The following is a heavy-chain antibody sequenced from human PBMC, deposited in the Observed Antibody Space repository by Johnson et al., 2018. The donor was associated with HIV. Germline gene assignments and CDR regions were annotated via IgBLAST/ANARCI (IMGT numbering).Heavy chain of an antibody. CDR3: ARDPSTQDSRLTGDFGAFDI. D-gene: IGHD7-27*01. J-gene: IGHJ3*02. CDR2: IRYDGSNK. V-gene: IGHV3-33*08. Sequence: QVQLVESGGGVVQPGRSLRLSCAASGFTFSSYGMHWVRQAPGKGLEWVAFIRYDGSNKYYADSVKGRFTISRDNSKNTLYLQMDSLRDEDTAFYYCARDPSTQDSRLTGDFGAFDIWGQGTMVIVSS. CDR1: GFTFSSYG.